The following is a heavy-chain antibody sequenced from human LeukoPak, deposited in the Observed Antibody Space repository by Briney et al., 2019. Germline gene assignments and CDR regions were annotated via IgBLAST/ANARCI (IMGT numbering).Heavy chain of an antibody. J-gene: IGHJ4*02. CDR3: ASTGRGPFDY. Sequence: GESLKISCAASGFTFSSYAMSWVRQAPGKGLEWVSAISGSGGSTYYADSVKGRFTISRDNSKNTLYLQMNSLRAEDTAVYYCASTGRGPFDYWGQGTLVTVSS. D-gene: IGHD3-10*01. CDR1: GFTFSSYA. CDR2: ISGSGGST. V-gene: IGHV3-23*01.